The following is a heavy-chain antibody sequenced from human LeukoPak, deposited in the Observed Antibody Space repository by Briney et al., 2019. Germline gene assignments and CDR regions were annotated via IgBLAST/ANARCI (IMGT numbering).Heavy chain of an antibody. V-gene: IGHV4-39*01. CDR2: IYYSGST. CDR1: GGSISSSSYY. D-gene: IGHD1-26*01. CDR3: ARQSASSGSYWGGFDY. J-gene: IGHJ4*02. Sequence: SETLSLTCTVSGGSISSSSYYWGWIRQPPGKGLEWIGSIYYSGSTYYKPSLKSRVTISVDTSKNQFSLKLSSVTAADTAVYYCARQSASSGSYWGGFDYWGQGTLVTVSS.